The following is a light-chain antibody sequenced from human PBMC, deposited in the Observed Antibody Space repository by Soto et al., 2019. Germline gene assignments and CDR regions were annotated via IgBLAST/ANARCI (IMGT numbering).Light chain of an antibody. CDR3: QQYGASPFT. CDR2: VAS. J-gene: IGKJ3*01. Sequence: VVLTQSPATLSLSPGKRATLSCRASRHVYINALGWYQQKPGRTPTLLIYVASTRATDVPDRFSATGSGTDFSLTISRVEPEDSAVYYCQQYGASPFTFGPGTRLEI. V-gene: IGKV3-20*01. CDR1: RHVYINA.